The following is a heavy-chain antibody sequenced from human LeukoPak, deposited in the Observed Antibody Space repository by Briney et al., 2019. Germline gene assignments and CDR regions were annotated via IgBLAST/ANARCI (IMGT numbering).Heavy chain of an antibody. D-gene: IGHD1-1*01. J-gene: IGHJ4*02. CDR1: GLTFNSYW. Sequence: GGSLRLSCADSGLTFNSYWMHWVRQGAGKGLVWVARINGDASNTTYADSVKGRFTISRDNAKNTLYLQMNSLRVDDTAVYYCARDRTNFDYWGQGTLLTVSS. CDR3: ARDRTNFDY. CDR2: INGDASNT. V-gene: IGHV3-74*03.